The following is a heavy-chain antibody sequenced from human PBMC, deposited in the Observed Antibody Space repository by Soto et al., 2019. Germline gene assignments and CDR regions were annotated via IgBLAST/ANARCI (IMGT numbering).Heavy chain of an antibody. Sequence: QITLKESGPTLVKPTQTLTLTCTFSGFSVSSSEVGVGWIRQPAGKALEWLALMYWDGDKRYSPFLKGRLTLTKETSKNQVVLTMTNMDPVDTATYYCTHKGGRGAAMDVWGQGPTVTVSS. V-gene: IGHV2-5*02. D-gene: IGHD2-15*01. J-gene: IGHJ6*02. CDR3: THKGGRGAAMDV. CDR1: GFSVSSSEVG. CDR2: MYWDGDK.